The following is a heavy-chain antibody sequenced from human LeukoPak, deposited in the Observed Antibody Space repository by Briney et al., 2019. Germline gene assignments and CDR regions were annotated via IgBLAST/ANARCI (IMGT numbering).Heavy chain of an antibody. V-gene: IGHV3-48*04. CDR2: IAISGSPI. CDR1: GFTFSSYS. D-gene: IGHD4-23*01. CDR3: ARGDHDGKSFLPDH. J-gene: IGHJ4*02. Sequence: GGSLRLSCAASGFTFSSYSMNWVRQAPGKGLEWVSYIAISGSPIYYADSVKGRFTISRDNAKNSLYLQLSSLSAEDTALYYCARGDHDGKSFLPDHWGQGTLVTVSS.